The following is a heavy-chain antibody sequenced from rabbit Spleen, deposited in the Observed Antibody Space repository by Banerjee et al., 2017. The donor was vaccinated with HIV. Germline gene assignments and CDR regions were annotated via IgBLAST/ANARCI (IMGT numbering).Heavy chain of an antibody. CDR2: IAIVGSGGT. J-gene: IGHJ4*01. CDR3: ARDPAGREDFNL. Sequence: QEQLVESGGGLVKPEGSLTLACKASGFSFSSNWICWVRQAPGKGLEWIACIAIVGSGGTHYATWAKGRFTISRTSSTTVALQMTSLTAADTATYFCARDPAGREDFNLWGPGTLVTVS. V-gene: IGHV1S45*01. D-gene: IGHD4-2*01. CDR1: GFSFSSNW.